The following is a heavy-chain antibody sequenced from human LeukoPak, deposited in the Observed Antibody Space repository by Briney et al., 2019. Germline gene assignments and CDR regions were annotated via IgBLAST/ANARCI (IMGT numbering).Heavy chain of an antibody. Sequence: SETLSLTCTVSGYSISSGYYWGWIRQPPGKGLEWIGSIYHGGSTYYNPSLKSRVTISVDTSKNQFSLKLSSVTAADTAVYFCARGREPGDSSSYRRDAFDIWGQGTMVTVSS. CDR1: GYSISSGYY. D-gene: IGHD3-22*01. J-gene: IGHJ3*02. V-gene: IGHV4-38-2*02. CDR3: ARGREPGDSSSYRRDAFDI. CDR2: IYHGGST.